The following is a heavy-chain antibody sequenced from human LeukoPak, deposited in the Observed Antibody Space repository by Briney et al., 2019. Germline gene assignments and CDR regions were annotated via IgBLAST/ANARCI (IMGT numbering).Heavy chain of an antibody. D-gene: IGHD6-13*01. CDR1: GFTFSYYW. CDR2: IKQDGSEK. Sequence: GGTLRLSCAASGFTFSYYWMSWVRQAPGKGLEWVANIKQDGSEKYYVDSVKGRFTISRDNAKNSLYLQMNSLRAEDTAVYYCARDWGLYSSSWDYWGQGTLVTVSS. CDR3: ARDWGLYSSSWDY. J-gene: IGHJ4*02. V-gene: IGHV3-7*01.